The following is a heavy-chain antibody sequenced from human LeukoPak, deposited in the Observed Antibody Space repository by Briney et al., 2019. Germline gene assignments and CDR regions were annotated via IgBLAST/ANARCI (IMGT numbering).Heavy chain of an antibody. J-gene: IGHJ5*02. D-gene: IGHD2-15*01. CDR2: IYYGGST. V-gene: IGHV4-39*01. CDR1: GGSISSSSYY. Sequence: SETLSLTCTVSGGSISSSSYYWGWIRQPPGKGLEWIGSIYYGGSTYYNPSLKSRVTISVDTSKNQFSLKVSSVTAADTAVYYCARHGAYCTGGSCNRFDPWGQGTLVTVSS. CDR3: ARHGAYCTGGSCNRFDP.